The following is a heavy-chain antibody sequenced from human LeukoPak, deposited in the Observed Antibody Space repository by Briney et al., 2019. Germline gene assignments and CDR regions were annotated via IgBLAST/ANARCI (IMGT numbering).Heavy chain of an antibody. V-gene: IGHV3-33*05. Sequence: TGGSLRLSCAASGFTFSSYGMHWVRQAPGKGLEWVAVISYDGSNKYYADSVKGRFTISRDNSKNTLYLQMNSLRAEDTAVYYCARASGYNWNYVDYWGQGTLVTVSS. J-gene: IGHJ4*02. CDR1: GFTFSSYG. D-gene: IGHD1-20*01. CDR3: ARASGYNWNYVDY. CDR2: ISYDGSNK.